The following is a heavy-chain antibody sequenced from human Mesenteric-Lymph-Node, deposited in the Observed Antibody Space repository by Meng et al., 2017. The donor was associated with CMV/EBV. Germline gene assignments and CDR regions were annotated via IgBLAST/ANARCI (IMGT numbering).Heavy chain of an antibody. Sequence: SCKASGYPFTNYALHWVRQVPGRGLEWMGWINPNSGNPTYAQVFRGRFVFSVDTSVNTAFLQINSLRADDSAMYYCAREPPARGFDFWGQGTLVTVSS. CDR2: INPNSGNP. D-gene: IGHD2-2*01. J-gene: IGHJ4*02. CDR3: AREPPARGFDF. CDR1: GYPFTNYA. V-gene: IGHV7-4-1*02.